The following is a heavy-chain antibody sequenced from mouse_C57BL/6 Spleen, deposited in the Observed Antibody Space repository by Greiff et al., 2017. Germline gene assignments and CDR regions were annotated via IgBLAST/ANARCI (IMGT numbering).Heavy chain of an antibody. CDR1: GYTFTSYW. V-gene: IGHV1-50*01. Sequence: VQLQQSGAELVKPGASVKLSCKASGYTFTSYWMQWVKQRPGQGLEWIGEIDPSDSYTNYNQKFKGKATLTVDTSSSTAYMQLSSLTSEDSAVYYCARMGNYVGAWFAYWGQGTLVTVSA. D-gene: IGHD2-1*01. J-gene: IGHJ3*01. CDR2: IDPSDSYT. CDR3: ARMGNYVGAWFAY.